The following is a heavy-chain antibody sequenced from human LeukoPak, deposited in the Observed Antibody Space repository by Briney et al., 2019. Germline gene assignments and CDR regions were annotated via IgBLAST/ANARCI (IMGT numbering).Heavy chain of an antibody. J-gene: IGHJ6*03. CDR2: IYYSGTA. CDR1: GGSFSSGSYY. V-gene: IGHV4-30-4*08. Sequence: SETLSLTCTVSGGSFSSGSYYWTWIRQPPGKGLEWIGYIYYSGTAYYNPSLKSRVTISVDTSKNQFSLRLTSVTAADTAVYYCARGGYYYLDVWGGGTTVTVSS. CDR3: ARGGYYYLDV.